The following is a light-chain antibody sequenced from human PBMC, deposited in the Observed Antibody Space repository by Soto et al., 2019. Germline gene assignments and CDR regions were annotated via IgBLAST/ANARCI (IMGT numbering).Light chain of an antibody. CDR2: DVS. Sequence: QSALTQPASVSGSPGQSITISCTGTSSDVGGYNYVSWYQQHPGKAPKLMIYDVSNRPSGVSNRFSGSKSGDTASLTISGLQAEDEADYYCSSLTTGSTLLGSGTKVTV. CDR3: SSLTTGSTL. CDR1: SSDVGGYNY. J-gene: IGLJ1*01. V-gene: IGLV2-14*01.